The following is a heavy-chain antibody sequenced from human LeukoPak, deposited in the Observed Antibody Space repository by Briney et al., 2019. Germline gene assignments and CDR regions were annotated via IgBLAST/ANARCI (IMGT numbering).Heavy chain of an antibody. J-gene: IGHJ5*02. CDR2: ISSSSSYI. Sequence: GGSLRLSCAASGFTFSSYSMNWVRQAPGKGLEWVSSISSSSSYIYYADSVKGRFTISRDNAKNSLYLQMNSLRAEDTAVYYCASTYYAFWSGYYIAFNWFDPWGQGTLVTVSS. CDR1: GFTFSSYS. D-gene: IGHD3-3*01. V-gene: IGHV3-21*01. CDR3: ASTYYAFWSGYYIAFNWFDP.